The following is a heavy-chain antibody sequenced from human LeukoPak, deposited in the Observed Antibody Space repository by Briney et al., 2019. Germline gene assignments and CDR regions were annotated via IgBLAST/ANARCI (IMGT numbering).Heavy chain of an antibody. V-gene: IGHV3-21*01. J-gene: IGHJ4*02. CDR3: ARDCCSGGSCYSADY. D-gene: IGHD2-15*01. CDR2: ISVSSSFI. Sequence: GGSLRLSCAASGFTFSSYSMNWVRQAPGRGLEWVSSISVSSSFIYYADSVKGRFTISRDNAKNSLYLQMNSLRAEDTAVYYCARDCCSGGSCYSADYWGQGTLVTVSS. CDR1: GFTFSSYS.